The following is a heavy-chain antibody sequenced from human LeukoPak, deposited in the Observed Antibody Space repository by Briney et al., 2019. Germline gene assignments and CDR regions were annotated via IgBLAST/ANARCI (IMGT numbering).Heavy chain of an antibody. J-gene: IGHJ3*02. V-gene: IGHV3-23*01. CDR1: GFTFSNYA. Sequence: GGSLRLSCAASGFTFSNYAISWVRQAPGKGLEWVSCSGDGTYYADSVKGRFTISRDNSKNTLYLQMNSLRAEDTAVYYCAKDSLGGYTYGWGVFDIWGQGTMVTVSS. CDR2: SGDGT. D-gene: IGHD5-18*01. CDR3: AKDSLGGYTYGWGVFDI.